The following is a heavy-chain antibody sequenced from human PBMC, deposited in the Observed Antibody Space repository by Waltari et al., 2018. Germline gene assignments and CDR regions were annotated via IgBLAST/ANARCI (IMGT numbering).Heavy chain of an antibody. CDR2: MNPNSGNT. CDR1: GSTFTSYD. J-gene: IGHJ4*02. V-gene: IGHV1-8*01. CDR3: ARRLTIFGVVIIGY. D-gene: IGHD3-3*01. Sequence: QVQLVQSGAEVKKPGASVKVSCKASGSTFTSYDINWVRQATGQGLEWMGWMNPNSGNTGYAQKFQGRVTMTRNTSISTAYMELSSLRSEDTAVYYCARRLTIFGVVIIGYWGQGTLVTVSS.